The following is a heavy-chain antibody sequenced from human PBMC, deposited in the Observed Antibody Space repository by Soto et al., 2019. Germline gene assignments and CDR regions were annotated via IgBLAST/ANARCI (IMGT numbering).Heavy chain of an antibody. Sequence: PGGSLRLSCAASGFTFSSNWMSWVRQAPGKGLEWVANIKQDGSETSYVDSVKGRFTISRDNAKNTLYLQMNNLRAEDTAVYYCARGGDPDYWGQGTLVTVSS. V-gene: IGHV3-7*01. CDR3: ARGGDPDY. CDR1: GFTFSSNW. J-gene: IGHJ4*02. CDR2: IKQDGSET. D-gene: IGHD2-21*02.